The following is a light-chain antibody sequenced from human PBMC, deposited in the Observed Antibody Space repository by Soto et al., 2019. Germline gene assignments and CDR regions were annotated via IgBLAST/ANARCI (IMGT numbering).Light chain of an antibody. CDR3: QHYGSS. CDR2: GAS. Sequence: EIVLTQSPGTLSLSPGERATLSCRASQSVSSSYLAWYQQKPGQAPRLLIYGASSRATGIPDRFSGSGSGTDFTLTISRLEPEDFAVYYCQHYGSSFSPGTKVDVK. V-gene: IGKV3-20*01. CDR1: QSVSSSY. J-gene: IGKJ3*01.